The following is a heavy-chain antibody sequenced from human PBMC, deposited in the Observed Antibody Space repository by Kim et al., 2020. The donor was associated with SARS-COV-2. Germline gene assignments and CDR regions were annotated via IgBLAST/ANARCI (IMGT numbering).Heavy chain of an antibody. D-gene: IGHD3-10*01. V-gene: IGHV3-23*01. CDR2: ISGSGDRT. CDR3: GKDSGTTPATAADDQ. CDR1: GFTFRNYD. J-gene: IGHJ5*02. Sequence: GGSLRLSCAGSGFTFRNYDLSWVRQAPGKGLEWVSAISGSGDRTYYAVSVRGRFTISRDNSKNTLFLQMNSLRAEDTAVYYCGKDSGTTPATAADDQWG.